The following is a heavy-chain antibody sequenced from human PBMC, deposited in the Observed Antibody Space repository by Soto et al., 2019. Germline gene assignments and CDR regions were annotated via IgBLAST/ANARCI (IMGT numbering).Heavy chain of an antibody. CDR1: GDTFTNYD. CDR2: MNPNSGNT. V-gene: IGHV1-8*01. Sequence: GASVKVSCKASGDTFTNYDIKWVRQATGQGLEWMGWMNPNSGNTGYAQKFQGRVTMTRNTSISTAYMELSSLRSEDTAVYYCARVWTTVTNWFDPWGQGTLVTVSS. CDR3: ARVWTTVTNWFDP. J-gene: IGHJ5*02. D-gene: IGHD4-17*01.